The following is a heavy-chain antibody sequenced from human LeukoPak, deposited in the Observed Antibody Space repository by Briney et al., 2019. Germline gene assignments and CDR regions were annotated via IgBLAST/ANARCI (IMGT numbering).Heavy chain of an antibody. CDR3: ARDYGDYEIYYYMDV. CDR1: GFTFSSYA. Sequence: GGSLRLPCAASGFTFSSYAMHWVRQAPGKGLEYVSAISSNGGSTYYANSVKGRFTISRDNSKNTLYLQMGSLRAEDMAVYYCARDYGDYEIYYYMDVWGKGTTVTVSS. D-gene: IGHD4-17*01. V-gene: IGHV3-64*01. CDR2: ISSNGGST. J-gene: IGHJ6*03.